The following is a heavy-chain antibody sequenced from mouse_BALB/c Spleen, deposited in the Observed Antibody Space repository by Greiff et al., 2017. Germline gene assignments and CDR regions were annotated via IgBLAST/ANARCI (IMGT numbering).Heavy chain of an antibody. CDR2: IWAGGST. J-gene: IGHJ4*01. D-gene: IGHD2-4*01. V-gene: IGHV2-9*02. CDR3: ARAMITDFYDAMDY. Sequence: QVQLKESGPGLVAPSQSLSITCTVSGFSLTSYGVHWVRQPPGKGLEWLGVIWAGGSTNYNSALMSRLSISKDNSKSQVFLKMNSLQTDDTAMYYCARAMITDFYDAMDYWGQGTSVTVSS. CDR1: GFSLTSYG.